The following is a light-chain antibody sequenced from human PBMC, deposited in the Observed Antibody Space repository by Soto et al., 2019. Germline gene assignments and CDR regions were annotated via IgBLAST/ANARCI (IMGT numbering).Light chain of an antibody. CDR3: QQYGSSPRT. V-gene: IGKV3-20*01. CDR1: QIVSSIY. J-gene: IGKJ1*01. CDR2: GAS. Sequence: EMVFTQSPCTVSLSQGERATLSCRASQIVSSIYLAWYQQKPGQAPRLLIYGASSRATGIPDRFSGSGSGTDFTLTISRLEPEDFAVYYCQQYGSSPRTFGQGTKVDIK.